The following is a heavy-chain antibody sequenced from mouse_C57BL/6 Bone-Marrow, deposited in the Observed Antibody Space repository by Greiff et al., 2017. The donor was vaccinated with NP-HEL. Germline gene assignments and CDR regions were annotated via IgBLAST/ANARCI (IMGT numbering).Heavy chain of an antibody. J-gene: IGHJ3*01. Sequence: EVQLMESGPGLVKPSQSLSLTCSVTGYSITSGYYWNWIRQFPGNKLEWMGYISYDGSNNYNPSLKNRISITRDTSKNQFFLKLNSVTTEDTATYYCAREEGWLLEFAYWGQGTLVTVSA. D-gene: IGHD2-3*01. CDR2: ISYDGSN. CDR1: GYSITSGYY. V-gene: IGHV3-6*01. CDR3: AREEGWLLEFAY.